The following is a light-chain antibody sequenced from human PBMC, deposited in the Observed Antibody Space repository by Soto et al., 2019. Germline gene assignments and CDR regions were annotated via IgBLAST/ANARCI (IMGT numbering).Light chain of an antibody. V-gene: IGKV3-20*01. CDR3: QQYGSSQIT. CDR2: GAS. J-gene: IGKJ5*01. Sequence: EIVLTQSPGTLSLSPGERATLSCRASQGVFSNFLAWYQQKPGQAPRLLIYGASSRATGIPDRFSGSGSGTDLTLTISRLEPEDFEVYFCQQYGSSQITFGQGTRLEIK. CDR1: QGVFSNF.